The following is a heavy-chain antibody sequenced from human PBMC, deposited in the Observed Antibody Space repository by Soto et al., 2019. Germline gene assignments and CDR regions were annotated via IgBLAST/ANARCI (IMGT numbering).Heavy chain of an antibody. Sequence: SETLSLTGAVSGGSISSGGYSWSWIRQPPGKGLEWIGLIYHGGSTDYNPSFGGHVILSVDLSVSTAYLHWSGLKASDTAVYYCARHTGLGPIPFDYWGQGTPVTVSS. CDR3: ARHTGLGPIPFDY. CDR2: IYHGGST. V-gene: IGHV4-30-2*01. J-gene: IGHJ4*02. CDR1: GGSISSGGYS.